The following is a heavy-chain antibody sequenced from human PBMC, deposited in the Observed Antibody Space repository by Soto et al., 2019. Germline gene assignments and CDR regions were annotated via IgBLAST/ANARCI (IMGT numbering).Heavy chain of an antibody. CDR3: AKDRFGYGYDGMDV. Sequence: VQLVESGGGVVQPGRSLTLSCAAPEFTFSIYGMHWVRQAPGKGPEWVAVVSHDGRNKYYGDSVKGRFSVSREESKNTVFLQINSLRVEDTAVYYCAKDRFGYGYDGMDVWGQGTMVTVSS. V-gene: IGHV3-30*18. D-gene: IGHD5-18*01. CDR2: VSHDGRNK. CDR1: EFTFSIYG. J-gene: IGHJ6*02.